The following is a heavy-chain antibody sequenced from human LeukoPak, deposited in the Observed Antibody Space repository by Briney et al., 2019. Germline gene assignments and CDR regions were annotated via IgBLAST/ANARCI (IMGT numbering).Heavy chain of an antibody. J-gene: IGHJ4*02. V-gene: IGHV4-59*01. CDR1: GGSISSYY. CDR2: IYYSGST. Sequence: SETLSLTCTVSGGSISSYYWSWIRQPPGKGLEWSGYIYYSGSTNYNPSLKSRVTISVDTSKNQFSLKLSSVAAADTAVYYCARVTHYYDSSGYSYYFDYWGQGTLVTVSS. D-gene: IGHD3-22*01. CDR3: ARVTHYYDSSGYSYYFDY.